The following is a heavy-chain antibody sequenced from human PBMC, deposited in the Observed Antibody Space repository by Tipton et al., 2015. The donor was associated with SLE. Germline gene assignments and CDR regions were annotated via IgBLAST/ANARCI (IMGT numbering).Heavy chain of an antibody. Sequence: QLVQSGAEVKKPGSSVKVSCKASGGTFSSYAISWVRQAPGQGLEWMGGIIPIFGTANYAQKFQGRVTITTDESTSTAHMELSSLRSEDTAVYYCASSTANWTDGYFDYWGQGTLVTVSS. J-gene: IGHJ4*02. D-gene: IGHD1-1*01. CDR1: GGTFSSYA. CDR2: IIPIFGTA. CDR3: ASSTANWTDGYFDY. V-gene: IGHV1-69*05.